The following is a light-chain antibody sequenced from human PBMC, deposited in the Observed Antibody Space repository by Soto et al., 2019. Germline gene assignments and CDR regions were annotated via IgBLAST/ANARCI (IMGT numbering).Light chain of an antibody. V-gene: IGKV1-9*01. CDR3: QQLNSYPRT. CDR1: QGISSY. CDR2: AAS. Sequence: IQLTPSPSSLSASVGDRVTITCRASQGISSYLAWYQQKPGKAPKLLIYAASSLQSGVPSRFSGSGSGTDFTLTISSLQPEDFATYYCQQLNSYPRTFDQGTKGDIK. J-gene: IGKJ1*01.